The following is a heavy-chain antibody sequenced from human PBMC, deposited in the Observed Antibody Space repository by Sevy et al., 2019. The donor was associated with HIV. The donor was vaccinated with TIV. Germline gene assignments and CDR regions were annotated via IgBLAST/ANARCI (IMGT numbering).Heavy chain of an antibody. V-gene: IGHV3-30*18. CDR1: GFTFSRFG. Sequence: GGSLRLSCAPSGFTFSRFGMNWVRQAPGKGLEWVARISSDGNDYAESVKGRFTISRDNSKNTLHLQMNSLKTEDTAIYYCAKGKYHVDYWGHGTLVTVSS. CDR2: ISSDGN. J-gene: IGHJ4*01. CDR3: AKGKYHVDY.